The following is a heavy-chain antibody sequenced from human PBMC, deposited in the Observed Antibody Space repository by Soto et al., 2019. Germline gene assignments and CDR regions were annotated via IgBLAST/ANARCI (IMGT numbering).Heavy chain of an antibody. CDR2: IYHSGST. CDR3: ARAIGGFGELWGGSSFAY. Sequence: QLQLQESGSGLVKPSQTLSLTCAVSGGSISSGGYSWSWIRQPPGKGLEWIGYIYHSGSTYYNPSPKSRATIAAARPRTNFPVKLRSGTAADTAVYAGARAIGGFGELWGGSSFAYGGRGTLAPVS. D-gene: IGHD3-10*01. J-gene: IGHJ4*02. CDR1: GGSISSGGYS. V-gene: IGHV4-30-2*01.